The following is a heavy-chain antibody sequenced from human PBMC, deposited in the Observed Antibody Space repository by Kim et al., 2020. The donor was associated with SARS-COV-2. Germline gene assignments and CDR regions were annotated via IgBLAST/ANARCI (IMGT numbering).Heavy chain of an antibody. CDR3: AKRRSSEGSYFDY. D-gene: IGHD2-15*01. J-gene: IGHJ4*02. Sequence: GGSLRLSCAASGFTFSSYAMTWVRQAPGKGLEWVSAVSSSGGTTYYADSVKGRFSISRDNSKNTLYLQMNSLRAEDTAVYYCAKRRSSEGSYFDYWGQGTLVTVSS. V-gene: IGHV3-23*01. CDR1: GFTFSSYA. CDR2: VSSSGGTT.